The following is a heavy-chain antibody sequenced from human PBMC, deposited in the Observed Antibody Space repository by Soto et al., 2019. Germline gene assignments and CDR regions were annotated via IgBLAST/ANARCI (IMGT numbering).Heavy chain of an antibody. Sequence: PGESLKISCKGSGYRFTNYWIGWVRQMPGKGLEWMGIIYPGDSDTRYSPSFQGQVTISADKSINTAYLQWSSLKASDTAMYYCARDYCSGTTCYVFDYWAQGTQVTVSS. D-gene: IGHD2-2*01. CDR2: IYPGDSDT. V-gene: IGHV5-51*01. CDR1: GYRFTNYW. J-gene: IGHJ4*02. CDR3: ARDYCSGTTCYVFDY.